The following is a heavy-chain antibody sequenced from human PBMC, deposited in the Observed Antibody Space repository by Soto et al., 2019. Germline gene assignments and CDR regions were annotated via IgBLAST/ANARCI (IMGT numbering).Heavy chain of an antibody. CDR2: IYHSGSA. D-gene: IGHD7-27*01. Sequence: QVQLQESGPGLVKPSQTLSLTCTVSGGSISSGDYYWTWIRQQPGKGLEWIGYIYHSGSAYYNPSLKSRLTMSVDTSKTQFSLKLTSVTAADTAVYYCAREASWGYVWIEPWSPGTLVTVSS. CDR1: GGSISSGDYY. J-gene: IGHJ5*02. V-gene: IGHV4-31*03. CDR3: AREASWGYVWIEP.